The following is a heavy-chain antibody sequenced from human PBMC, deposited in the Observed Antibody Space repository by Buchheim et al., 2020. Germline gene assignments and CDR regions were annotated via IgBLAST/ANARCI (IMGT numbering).Heavy chain of an antibody. CDR3: ARDDNLWSGYYYGMDV. Sequence: QVQLQEWGAGLLKPSEALSLTCAVYGGPVSGYYWSWIRQPPGKGLEWIGEINHGGCTNYNPSLESRVTISVDTSTNQFSLKVRSVTAADTAVYYCARDDNLWSGYYYGMDVWGQGTT. J-gene: IGHJ6*02. D-gene: IGHD3-3*01. CDR1: GGPVSGYY. V-gene: IGHV4-34*01. CDR2: INHGGCT.